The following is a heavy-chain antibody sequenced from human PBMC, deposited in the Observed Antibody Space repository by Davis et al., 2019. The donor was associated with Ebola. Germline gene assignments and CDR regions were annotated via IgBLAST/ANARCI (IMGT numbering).Heavy chain of an antibody. CDR2: IYYSGST. D-gene: IGHD1-26*01. V-gene: IGHV4-39*01. CDR3: VVGAAYNWFDP. J-gene: IGHJ5*02. Sequence: MPSETLSLTCTVSGGSISSSSYYWGWIRQPPGKGLEWIGSIYYSGSTYYNPSLKSRVTISVDTSKNQFSLKLSSVTAADTAVYYCVVGAAYNWFDPWGQGTLVTVSS. CDR1: GGSISSSSYY.